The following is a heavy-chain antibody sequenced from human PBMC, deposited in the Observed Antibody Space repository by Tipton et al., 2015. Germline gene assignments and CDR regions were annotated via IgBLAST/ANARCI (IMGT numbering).Heavy chain of an antibody. D-gene: IGHD6-13*01. CDR2: ISHSGNT. J-gene: IGHJ4*02. Sequence: LRLSCAVSAYSISTDYYWVWIRQPPGKGLEWIGTISHSGNTFYNPSLKSRVTISADTSKNQFSLKLSSVTAADTAVYYCARRFSHSSSWTFDYWGQGTLVTVSS. V-gene: IGHV4-38-2*01. CDR1: AYSISTDYY. CDR3: ARRFSHSSSWTFDY.